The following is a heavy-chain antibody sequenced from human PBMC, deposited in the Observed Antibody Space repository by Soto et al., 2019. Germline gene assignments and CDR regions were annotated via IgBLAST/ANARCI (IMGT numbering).Heavy chain of an antibody. CDR1: ELTFRNYV. CDR2: LSSTGGST. Sequence: EVQLLESGGGLAQPGGSLSLSCKVSELTFRNYVLTWARQAPGKGLEWVSSLSSTGGSTYYADSVKGRFTVSRDNSKNTLFLQMNSLRAEDTAIYYCAKDQGFLEWIPQGGLDVWGPGTTVAVSS. J-gene: IGHJ6*02. V-gene: IGHV3-23*01. CDR3: AKDQGFLEWIPQGGLDV. D-gene: IGHD3-3*01.